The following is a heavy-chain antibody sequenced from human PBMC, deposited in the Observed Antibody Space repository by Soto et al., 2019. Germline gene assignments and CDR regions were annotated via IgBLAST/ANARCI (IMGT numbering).Heavy chain of an antibody. V-gene: IGHV3-23*01. J-gene: IGHJ4*02. CDR3: AEAPSVSGYFDE. CDR1: VFTLSNSG. CDR2: IIGSGGST. D-gene: IGHD3-10*01. Sequence: WGSLRLSCAASVFTLSNSGRSWVRQAPGKGLEWVSSIIGSGGSTYYADSVKGRFTISTDNSKNTLYLQMNNLRVEDTALYYCAEAPSVSGYFDEWGQGNVVTVS.